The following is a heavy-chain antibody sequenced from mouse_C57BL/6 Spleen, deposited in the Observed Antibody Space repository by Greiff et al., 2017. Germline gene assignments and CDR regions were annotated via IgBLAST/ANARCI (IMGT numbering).Heavy chain of an antibody. Sequence: QVQLQQSGAELVKPGASVKMSCKASGYTFTSYWITWVKQRPGQGLEWIGDIYPGSGSTNYNEKFKSKATLTVDTSSSTAYMQLSSLTSEDSAVYYCARWVYYDYDEENYWGQGTTLTVSS. CDR3: ARWVYYDYDEENY. D-gene: IGHD2-4*01. CDR1: GYTFTSYW. J-gene: IGHJ2*01. V-gene: IGHV1-55*01. CDR2: IYPGSGST.